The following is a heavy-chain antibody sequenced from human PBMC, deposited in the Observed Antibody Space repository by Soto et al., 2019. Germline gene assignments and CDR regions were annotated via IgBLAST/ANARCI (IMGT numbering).Heavy chain of an antibody. CDR3: ARGRFNAFGI. V-gene: IGHV6-1*01. Sequence: QVQLQQSGPGLVKPSQTLSLTCAISGDSVSSNSVAWNWIRQSPSRGLEWLGRTYYRSKWYNDYGVTVKGRITINPDTSKNQSSLQLNSVTPEDTSVYYCARGRFNAFGIWGQGTMVTVSS. J-gene: IGHJ3*02. CDR1: GDSVSSNSVA. D-gene: IGHD3-3*01. CDR2: TYYRSKWYN.